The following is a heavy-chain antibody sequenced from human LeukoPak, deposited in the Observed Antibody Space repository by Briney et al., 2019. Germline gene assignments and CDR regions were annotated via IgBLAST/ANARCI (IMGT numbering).Heavy chain of an antibody. CDR1: GFTFSSYA. Sequence: GGSLRLSCAASGFTFSSYAMSWVRQAPGKGLEWVSAISGSGGSTYCADSVKGRFTISRDNSKNTLYLQMNSLRDEDTAVYYCAKHRFESGGYHSTDWGQGTLVTVSS. D-gene: IGHD3-22*01. V-gene: IGHV3-23*01. CDR2: ISGSGGST. J-gene: IGHJ4*02. CDR3: AKHRFESGGYHSTD.